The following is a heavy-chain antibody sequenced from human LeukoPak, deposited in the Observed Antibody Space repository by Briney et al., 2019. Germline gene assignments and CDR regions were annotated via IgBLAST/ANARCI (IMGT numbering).Heavy chain of an antibody. Sequence: GGSLRLSRAASGFTFSDYYMSWIRQAPGKGLEWVGQIKSKSDGEATDYAAPVKGRFTISRDDSKNTIFLQMNSLKSEDTAVYYCAWLRFADYWGQGTLVTVSS. CDR3: AWLRFADY. CDR1: GFTFSDYY. D-gene: IGHD5-12*01. J-gene: IGHJ4*02. V-gene: IGHV3-15*01. CDR2: IKSKSDGEAT.